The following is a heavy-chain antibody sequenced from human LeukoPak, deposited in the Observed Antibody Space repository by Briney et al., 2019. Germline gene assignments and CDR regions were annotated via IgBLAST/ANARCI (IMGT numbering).Heavy chain of an antibody. V-gene: IGHV3-74*01. CDR2: IDSDGSSR. CDR3: VREGGYDPFEN. Sequence: PGGPLRLSCAASGVTFSYYWMHWVRQAPGKGLVWVSRIDSDGSSRSYAGSVKGRFTISRDNAKNTLYLQMNSLRAEDTAVYYCVREGGYDPFENWGQGTLVTVSS. D-gene: IGHD5-12*01. J-gene: IGHJ4*02. CDR1: GVTFSYYW.